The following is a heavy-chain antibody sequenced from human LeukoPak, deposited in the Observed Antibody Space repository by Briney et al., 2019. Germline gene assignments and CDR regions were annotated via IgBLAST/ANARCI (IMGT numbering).Heavy chain of an antibody. V-gene: IGHV1-58*01. CDR1: GFTFTSSA. Sequence: SVKVSCKASGFTFTSSAVQWVRQARGQRLEWIGWIVVGSGNTNYAQKFQERVTITRDMSTSTAYMELSSLRSEDTAVYYCAAPYYDFWSGYFSFDYWGQGTLVTVSS. J-gene: IGHJ4*02. CDR2: IVVGSGNT. CDR3: AAPYYDFWSGYFSFDY. D-gene: IGHD3-3*01.